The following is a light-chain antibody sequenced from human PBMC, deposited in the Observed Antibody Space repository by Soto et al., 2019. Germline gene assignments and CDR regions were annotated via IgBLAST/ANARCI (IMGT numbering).Light chain of an antibody. CDR3: CSYAGNNNVV. Sequence: QSALTQPPSASGSPGQTVTISCTGTSSDVGGYNYVSWYQQHPGKAPKLMIYEVNKGPSGVPDRFSGSKSGNTGTLTVSGLQAEDEADYYCCSYAGNNNVVFGGGTKLTVL. J-gene: IGLJ2*01. V-gene: IGLV2-8*01. CDR1: SSDVGGYNY. CDR2: EVN.